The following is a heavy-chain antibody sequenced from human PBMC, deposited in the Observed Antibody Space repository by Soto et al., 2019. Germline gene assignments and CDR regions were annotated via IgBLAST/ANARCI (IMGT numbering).Heavy chain of an antibody. D-gene: IGHD3-22*01. CDR3: GYDSSGYYYTDYYYYGMDV. V-gene: IGHV3-30-3*01. CDR2: ISYDGSNK. CDR1: GFTFSSYA. J-gene: IGHJ6*02. Sequence: GGSLRLSCAASGFTFSSYAMHWVRQAPGKGLEWVAVISYDGSNKYYADSVKGRFTISRDNSKNTLYLQMNSLRAEDTAVYYGGYDSSGYYYTDYYYYGMDVWGQGTTVTVYS.